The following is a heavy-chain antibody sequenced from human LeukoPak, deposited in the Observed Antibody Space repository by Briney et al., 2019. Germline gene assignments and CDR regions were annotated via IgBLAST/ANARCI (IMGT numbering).Heavy chain of an antibody. D-gene: IGHD3-22*01. V-gene: IGHV2-5*02. Sequence: SGPTLVKPTQTLTLTCTFSGFSLSTSGVGVGWIRQPPGKALEWLALIYWDDDRLYSPSLKNRLTITKDTSRNEVVLTMTNMDPVDTATYYCALTTYYYDSSGYTIFGYWGQGTLVTVSS. CDR2: IYWDDDR. CDR3: ALTTYYYDSSGYTIFGY. J-gene: IGHJ4*02. CDR1: GFSLSTSGVG.